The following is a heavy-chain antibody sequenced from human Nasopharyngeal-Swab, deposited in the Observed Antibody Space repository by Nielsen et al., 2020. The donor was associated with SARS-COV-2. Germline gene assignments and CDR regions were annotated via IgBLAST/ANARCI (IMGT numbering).Heavy chain of an antibody. Sequence: SVPVSRKPSRYTFTSYDINWVRQATGQGLEWTGWMNPNSGNTGYAQKFQGRVTVTRNTSISTAYMELSSLGSEDTAVYYCARGGANWGQGTLVTVSS. CDR3: ARGGAN. CDR2: MNPNSGNT. V-gene: IGHV1-8*01. CDR1: RYTFTSYD. D-gene: IGHD4-17*01. J-gene: IGHJ4*02.